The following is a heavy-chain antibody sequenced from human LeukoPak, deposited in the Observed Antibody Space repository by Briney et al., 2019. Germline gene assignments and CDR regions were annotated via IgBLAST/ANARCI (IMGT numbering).Heavy chain of an antibody. CDR3: ARVPLQYYYDNSASPWGAFDI. Sequence: GASVKVSCKASGYTFTGYYMHWVRQAPGQGLEWMGWINPNSGGTNYAQKFQGRVTMTRDTSISTAYMELSRLRSDDTAVYYCARVPLQYYYDNSASPWGAFDIWGQGTMVTVSS. D-gene: IGHD3-22*01. V-gene: IGHV1-2*02. CDR2: INPNSGGT. J-gene: IGHJ3*02. CDR1: GYTFTGYY.